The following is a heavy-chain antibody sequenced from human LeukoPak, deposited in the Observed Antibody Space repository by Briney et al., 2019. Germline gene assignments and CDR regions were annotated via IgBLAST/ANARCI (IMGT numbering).Heavy chain of an antibody. CDR1: GLTFSSYA. Sequence: GGSLRLSCAASGLTFSSYAMSWVRQAPGKGLEWVSAISGSGGITYHADSVKGRFTISRDNSKNTLYLQMSSLRAEDTAVYFCAKHAVYQLPPDYGMDVWGQGTTVTVSS. V-gene: IGHV3-23*01. D-gene: IGHD2-2*01. CDR2: ISGSGGIT. CDR3: AKHAVYQLPPDYGMDV. J-gene: IGHJ6*02.